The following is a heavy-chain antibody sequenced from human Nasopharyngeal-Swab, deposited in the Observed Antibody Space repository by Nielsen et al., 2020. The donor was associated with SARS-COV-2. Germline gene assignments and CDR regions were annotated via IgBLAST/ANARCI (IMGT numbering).Heavy chain of an antibody. J-gene: IGHJ3*02. D-gene: IGHD5-24*01. Sequence: SVKVSCKASGGTFSSYAISWVRQAPGQGLEWMGRIIPILGIANYAQKFQGRVTITADKSTSTAYMELSSLRSDDTAVYYCASSSMADDAFDIWGQGTMVTVSS. CDR2: IIPILGIA. CDR3: ASSSMADDAFDI. CDR1: GGTFSSYA. V-gene: IGHV1-69*04.